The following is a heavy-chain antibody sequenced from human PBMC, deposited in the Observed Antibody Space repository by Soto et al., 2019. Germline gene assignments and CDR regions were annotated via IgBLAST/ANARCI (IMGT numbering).Heavy chain of an antibody. CDR1: GYTFTSYG. V-gene: IGHV1-18*04. CDR2: ISAYNGNT. CDR3: ARGYCSGGSCYSIGYYYYYYGMDV. J-gene: IGHJ6*02. Sequence: ASVKVSCKASGYTFTSYGISWVRQAPGQGLEWMGWISAYNGNTNYAQKLQGRVTMTTDTSTSTAYMELRSLRSDDTAVYYCARGYCSGGSCYSIGYYYYYYGMDVWGQGTTVTVSS. D-gene: IGHD2-15*01.